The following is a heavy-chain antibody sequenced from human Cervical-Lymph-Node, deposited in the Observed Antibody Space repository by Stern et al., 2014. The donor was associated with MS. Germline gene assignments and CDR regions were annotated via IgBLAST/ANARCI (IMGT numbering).Heavy chain of an antibody. CDR2: ISPSGGGK. CDR1: GDTPTTYY. CDR3: AMVDMGWNDGFGP. D-gene: IGHD1-1*01. V-gene: IGHV1-46*01. Sequence: QMQLVQSGAEVKKPGASAKISCQASGDTPTTYYIHWVRQAPGQGLEWMGLISPSGGGKTAAHRFQGRITMTRDTSTRTVFVKMTGRRSDDTAMYYCAMVDMGWNDGFGPWGQGTLVTVSS. J-gene: IGHJ5*02.